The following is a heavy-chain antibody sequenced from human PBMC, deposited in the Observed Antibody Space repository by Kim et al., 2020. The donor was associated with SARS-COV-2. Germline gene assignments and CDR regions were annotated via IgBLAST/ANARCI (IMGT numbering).Heavy chain of an antibody. J-gene: IGHJ4*02. CDR1: GFTVSSNY. Sequence: GGSLRLSCAASGFTVSSNYMSWVRQAPGKGLEWVSVIYSGGSTYYADSVKGRFTISRDNSKNTLYLQMNSLRAEDTAVYYCARDAMVRGVRRGYWGQGTLVTVSS. D-gene: IGHD3-10*01. CDR3: ARDAMVRGVRRGY. V-gene: IGHV3-53*01. CDR2: IYSGGST.